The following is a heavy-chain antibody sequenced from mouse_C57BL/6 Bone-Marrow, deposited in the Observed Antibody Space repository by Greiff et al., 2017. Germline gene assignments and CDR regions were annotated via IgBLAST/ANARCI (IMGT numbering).Heavy chain of an antibody. CDR1: GYTFTSYW. CDR2: IHPNSGSS. J-gene: IGHJ2*01. CDR3: ARHYYDRRHCFDY. V-gene: IGHV1-64*01. D-gene: IGHD1-1*01. Sequence: QVQLQQSGAELVKPGASVKLSCKASGYTFTSYWMHWVKQRPGQGLEWIGMIHPNSGSSNYNEKFNSKATLTVDKASSTAYMQLSSLTSEDSAVYYCARHYYDRRHCFDYWGQGTTLTVSS.